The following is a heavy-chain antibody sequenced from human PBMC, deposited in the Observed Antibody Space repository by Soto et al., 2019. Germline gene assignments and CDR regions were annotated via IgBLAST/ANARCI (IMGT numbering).Heavy chain of an antibody. J-gene: IGHJ4*02. Sequence: SETLSLTCTVSGVSISSYYWSWIRQPPGKGLEWIGYIYYSGSTNYNPSLKSRVTISVDTSKNQFSLKLSSVTAADTAVYYCAKILYGGGGDYKFVYWGQGTRVTVSS. CDR2: IYYSGST. D-gene: IGHD3-16*01. CDR1: GVSISSYY. V-gene: IGHV4-59*08. CDR3: AKILYGGGGDYKFVY.